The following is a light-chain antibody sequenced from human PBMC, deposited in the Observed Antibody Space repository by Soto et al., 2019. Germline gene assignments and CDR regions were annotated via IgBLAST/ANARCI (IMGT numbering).Light chain of an antibody. J-gene: IGKJ1*01. CDR2: DAS. CDR1: QGISSY. Sequence: AIQLTQSPSSLSASVGDRVTITCRASQGISSYLNWYQQKPGKAPKLLIYDASSLESGVPSRFSGSGSGTEFTLTISNLQPDDFATYYCQQYNSLWTFGQGTKVDIK. V-gene: IGKV1-13*02. CDR3: QQYNSLWT.